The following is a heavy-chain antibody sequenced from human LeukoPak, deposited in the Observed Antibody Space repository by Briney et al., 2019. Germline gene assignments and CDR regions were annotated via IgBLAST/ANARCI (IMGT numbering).Heavy chain of an antibody. CDR2: IIPVFGKA. J-gene: IGHJ4*02. CDR1: GGNFNTSA. Sequence: GASVKVSCKASGGNFNTSAYSWVRQAPGQGLEWVGGIIPVFGKAIYAQKFQGRVTITADESTSTAYMELSGLRSEDTAVYFCARWRRGTSMVLYYPDYWGQGTLLTVSS. V-gene: IGHV1-69*13. D-gene: IGHD3-10*01. CDR3: ARWRRGTSMVLYYPDY.